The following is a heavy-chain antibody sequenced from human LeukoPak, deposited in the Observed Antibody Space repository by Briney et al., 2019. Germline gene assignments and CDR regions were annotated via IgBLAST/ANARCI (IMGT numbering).Heavy chain of an antibody. D-gene: IGHD2-2*01. Sequence: PSETLSLTCTVSGGSISSDYWSWIRQPAGKGLEWIGRIYTSGSTNYNPSLKSRVTMSVDTSKNQFSLKLSSVTAADTAVYYCARDLIVVVPAAPFYYYGMDVWGQGTTVTVSS. J-gene: IGHJ6*02. V-gene: IGHV4-4*07. CDR2: IYTSGST. CDR1: GGSISSDY. CDR3: ARDLIVVVPAAPFYYYGMDV.